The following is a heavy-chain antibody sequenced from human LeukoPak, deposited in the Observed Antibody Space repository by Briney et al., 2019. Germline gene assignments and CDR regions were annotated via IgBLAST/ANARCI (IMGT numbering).Heavy chain of an antibody. CDR3: AKFILYHGAFDI. V-gene: IGHV3-7*01. CDR1: GFTFSSYW. Sequence: GGSLRLSCAASGFTFSSYWMSWVRQAPGKGLEWVANIKQDGSEKYYVDSVKGRFTISRDNAKNSPYLQMNSLRAEDTAVYFCAKFILYHGAFDIWGQGTMVTVSS. CDR2: IKQDGSEK. D-gene: IGHD2-8*01. J-gene: IGHJ3*02.